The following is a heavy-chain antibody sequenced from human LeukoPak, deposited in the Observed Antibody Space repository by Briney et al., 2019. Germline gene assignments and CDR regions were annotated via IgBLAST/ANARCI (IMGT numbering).Heavy chain of an antibody. CDR1: GGSISSSSCY. D-gene: IGHD3-22*01. CDR3: ARRPGGYYDSSGYFDY. J-gene: IGHJ4*02. V-gene: IGHV4-39*01. Sequence: PSETLSLTCTVSGGSISSSSCYWGWIRQPPGKGLEWIGSIYYSGSTYYNPSLKSRVTISVDTSKNQFSLKLSSVTAADTAVYYCARRPGGYYDSSGYFDYWGQGTLVTVSS. CDR2: IYYSGST.